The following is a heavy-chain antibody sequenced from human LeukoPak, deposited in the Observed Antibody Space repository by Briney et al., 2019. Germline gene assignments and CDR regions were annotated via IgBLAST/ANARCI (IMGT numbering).Heavy chain of an antibody. CDR3: TTDISVYCSSTSCYRRDY. V-gene: IGHV3-15*01. CDR1: GFTFSNAW. J-gene: IGHJ4*02. Sequence: GGSLRLSCAASGFTFSNAWMSWVRQAPGKGLEWVGRIKSKTDGGTTDYAAPVKSRFTISRDDSKNTLYLQMNSLKTEDTAVYYCTTDISVYCSSTSCYRRDYWGQGTLVTVSS. D-gene: IGHD2-2*01. CDR2: IKSKTDGGTT.